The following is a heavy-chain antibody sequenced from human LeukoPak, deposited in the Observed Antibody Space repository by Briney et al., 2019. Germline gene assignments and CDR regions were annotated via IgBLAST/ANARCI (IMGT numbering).Heavy chain of an antibody. CDR2: IRYDGSNK. V-gene: IGHV3-30*02. CDR3: AKDGYFDWLSNGSFDY. D-gene: IGHD3-9*01. J-gene: IGHJ4*02. CDR1: GFTFSSYG. Sequence: GRSLRLSCAASGFTFSSYGMHWVRQAPGKGLEWVAFIRYDGSNKYYADSVKGRFTISRDNSKNTLYLQMNSLRAEDTAVYYCAKDGYFDWLSNGSFDYWGQGTLVTVSS.